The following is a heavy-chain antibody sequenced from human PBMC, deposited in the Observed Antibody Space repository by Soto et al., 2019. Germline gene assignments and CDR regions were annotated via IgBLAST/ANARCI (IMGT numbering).Heavy chain of an antibody. CDR1: GYTFTSYG. CDR2: ISAYNGNT. V-gene: IGHV1-18*04. CDR3: ARVLSPLPGDAFDI. Sequence: ASVKVSCKTYGYTFTSYGISWVRQAPGQGLEWMGWISAYNGNTNYAQKLQGRVTMTTDTSTSTAYMELRSLRSDDTAVYYCARVLSPLPGDAFDIWGQGTMVTVSS. J-gene: IGHJ3*02.